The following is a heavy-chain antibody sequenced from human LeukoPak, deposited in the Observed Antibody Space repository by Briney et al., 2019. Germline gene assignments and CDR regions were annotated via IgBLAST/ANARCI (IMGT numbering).Heavy chain of an antibody. CDR3: ARDRIAAAGFNWFDP. J-gene: IGHJ5*02. V-gene: IGHV4-4*07. CDR1: GGSISSYY. D-gene: IGHD6-13*01. CDR2: IYTSGSA. Sequence: PSETLSLTCTVSGGSISSYYGSWIRQPAGKGLEWIGRIYTSGSANYNPSLKSRVTMSVDTSKNQFSLKLRSVTAADTAVYYCARDRIAAAGFNWFDPWGQGTLVTVSS.